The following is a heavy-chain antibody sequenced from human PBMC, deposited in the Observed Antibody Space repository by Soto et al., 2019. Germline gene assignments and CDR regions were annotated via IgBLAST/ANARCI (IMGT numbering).Heavy chain of an antibody. CDR2: MYHTGST. Sequence: QLHLHESGPGLVKPSETLSLSCSVSGDSITRSGFYWAWIRRPPGKELEWIGSMYHTGSTYYKPSLESRLTMSVHTSKSQCSLRLTSMTAADAGVYFCARVRGGDTHVFDFWAQGARVTVSS. D-gene: IGHD3-10*01. V-gene: IGHV4-39*01. CDR1: GDSITRSGFY. J-gene: IGHJ4*02. CDR3: ARVRGGDTHVFDF.